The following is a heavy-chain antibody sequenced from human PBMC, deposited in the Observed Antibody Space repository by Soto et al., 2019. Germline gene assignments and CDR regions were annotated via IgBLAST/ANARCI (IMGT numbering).Heavy chain of an antibody. CDR3: ARSYSRGWYLVFSVGHYGMDV. J-gene: IGHJ6*02. CDR2: MNPNSGNT. V-gene: IGHV1-8*01. Sequence: KLSCRATGYTFASYVISWVRQATRPGRLFIRWMNPNSGNTGYAQKFQGRVTMTRNTSISTAYMELSSLRSEDTAVYYRARSYSRGWYLVFSVGHYGMDVWGQGTPVTVSS. CDR1: GYTFASYV. D-gene: IGHD6-19*01.